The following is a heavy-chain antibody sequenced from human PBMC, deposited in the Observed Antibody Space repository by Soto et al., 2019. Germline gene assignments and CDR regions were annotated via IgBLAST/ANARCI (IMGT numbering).Heavy chain of an antibody. CDR1: GYTFTNYW. CDR2: IYPGDSDT. Sequence: PGESLKISCMGSGYTFTNYWIGWVRQMPGKGLEWMGIIYPGDSDTKYNPSFQGQVTISADKSITTTYLRWTSLKASDTAIYYCAASIFYYGMDVWGQGTTVTVSS. J-gene: IGHJ6*02. CDR3: AASIFYYGMDV. V-gene: IGHV5-51*01.